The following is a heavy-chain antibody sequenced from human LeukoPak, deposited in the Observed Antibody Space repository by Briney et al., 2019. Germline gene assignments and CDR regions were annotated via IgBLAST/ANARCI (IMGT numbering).Heavy chain of an antibody. J-gene: IGHJ4*02. CDR2: IYYSGST. V-gene: IGHV4-59*01. D-gene: IGHD4-17*01. CDR1: GGSISSYY. Sequence: SETLSLTCTVSGGSISSYYWSWIRQPPGKGLEWIGYIYYSGSTKYNPSLKSRVTISVDTSKNQFSLKLSSVTAADTAVYYCARDGGSYGAVDYWGQGTLVTVSS. CDR3: ARDGGSYGAVDY.